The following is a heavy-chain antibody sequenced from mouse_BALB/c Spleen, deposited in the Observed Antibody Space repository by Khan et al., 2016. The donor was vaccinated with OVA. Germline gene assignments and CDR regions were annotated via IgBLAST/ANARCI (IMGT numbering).Heavy chain of an antibody. CDR1: GYSITSDYA. V-gene: IGHV3-2*02. CDR3: VRSVTITTVVATDFDY. CDR2: ISYSGRT. Sequence: EVQLQESGPGLVKPSQSLSLTCTVTGYSITSDYAWNWIRQFPGNKLEWMGYISYSGRTSYNPSLKSRISNTRDTSKNQFFLQLNSVTTEATATYYCVRSVTITTVVATDFDYWGQGTTLTVSS. D-gene: IGHD1-1*01. J-gene: IGHJ2*01.